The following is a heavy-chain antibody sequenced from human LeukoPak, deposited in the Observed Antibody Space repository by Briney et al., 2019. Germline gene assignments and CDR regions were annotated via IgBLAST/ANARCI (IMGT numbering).Heavy chain of an antibody. Sequence: GSLRLSCPASGFTFNTYIMNGVGPAPRKGLEWNSYISSTSSTIYYADSVKGRFTISRDNAKNSLSLQMNSLRAEDTAVYYAGGGYYYGMDVWGQGTTVTVSS. D-gene: IGHD2-15*01. CDR1: GFTFNTYI. CDR2: ISSTSSTI. J-gene: IGHJ6*02. V-gene: IGHV3-48*04. CDR3: GGGYYYGMDV.